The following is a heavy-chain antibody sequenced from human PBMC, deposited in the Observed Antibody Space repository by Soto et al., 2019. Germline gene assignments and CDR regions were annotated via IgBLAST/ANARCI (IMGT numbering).Heavy chain of an antibody. D-gene: IGHD1-26*01. V-gene: IGHV1-18*01. CDR1: GYTFTSYG. CDR3: ARAGGRNFYYGMDV. CDR2: ISAYSHNT. J-gene: IGHJ6*02. Sequence: QVQLVQSGAEVKKPGASAKVSCKASGYTFTSYGVSWVRQAPGQGLECMGWISAYSHNTKHAQKLQGRVTMTTDTSTSTVYMERRSLTSDDTAVYYCARAGGRNFYYGMDVWGQGTTVTVSS.